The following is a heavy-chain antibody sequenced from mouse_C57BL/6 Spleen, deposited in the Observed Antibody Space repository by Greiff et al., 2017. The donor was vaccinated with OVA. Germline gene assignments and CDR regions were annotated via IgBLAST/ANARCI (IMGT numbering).Heavy chain of an antibody. D-gene: IGHD2-4*01. CDR1: GFSLTSYG. Sequence: VKLVESGPGLVAPSQSLSITCTVSGFSLTSYGVSWVRQPPGKGLEWLGVIWGDGSTNYHSALISSLSISKDKSTSQDISKLNSLQADDTATYYCAKDYPFAYWGQGTLVTVSA. CDR2: IWGDGST. CDR3: AKDYPFAY. J-gene: IGHJ3*01. V-gene: IGHV2-3*01.